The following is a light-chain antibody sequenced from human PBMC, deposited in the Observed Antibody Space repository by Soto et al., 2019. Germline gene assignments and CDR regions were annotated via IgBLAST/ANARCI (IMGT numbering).Light chain of an antibody. V-gene: IGKV1-39*01. CDR3: KQSYGTPLT. CDR2: AAS. Sequence: DMEMTQSPSSLSASVGDRVTITCRASQSISNYLNWYQHKPGKVPKLLIYAASSLQSGVPTRFSGSGSGTDFTLIINSLQPEDFGTYYCKQSYGTPLTFGGGTKIEIK. J-gene: IGKJ4*01. CDR1: QSISNY.